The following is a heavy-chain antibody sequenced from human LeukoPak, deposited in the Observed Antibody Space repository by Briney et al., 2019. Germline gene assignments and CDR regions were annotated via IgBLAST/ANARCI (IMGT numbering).Heavy chain of an antibody. V-gene: IGHV4-34*01. D-gene: IGHD5-12*01. CDR2: INPSGRT. CDR1: SGSLSYKY. Sequence: PSETLSLTCGVSSGSLSYKYWSWIRQPPGKGLEWIGEINPSGRTNYNPSLKSRVTMSIDTSKNQFSLKLSSVTAADTAVYYCARLSGYHFDYWGQGALVTVSS. CDR3: ARLSGYHFDY. J-gene: IGHJ4*02.